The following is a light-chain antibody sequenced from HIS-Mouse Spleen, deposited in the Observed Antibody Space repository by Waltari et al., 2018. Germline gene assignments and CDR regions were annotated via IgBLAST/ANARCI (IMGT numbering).Light chain of an antibody. CDR3: SSYTSSSTWV. CDR2: DVS. V-gene: IGLV2-14*03. J-gene: IGLJ3*02. CDR1: SSDVGGYHY. Sequence: QSALTQPASVSGSPGQSITISCTGTSSDVGGYHYVSWYQQHPGQAPKLMIYDVSNRPSGVSNRFSGSKSGNTASLTISGLQAEDEADYYCSSYTSSSTWVFGGGTKLTVL.